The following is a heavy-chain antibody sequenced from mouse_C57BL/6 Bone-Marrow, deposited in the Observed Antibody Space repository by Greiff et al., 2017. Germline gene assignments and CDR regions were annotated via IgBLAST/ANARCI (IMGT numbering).Heavy chain of an antibody. CDR3: AKPVTTVVAAHWYFDV. V-gene: IGHV1-81*01. D-gene: IGHD1-1*01. CDR2: IYPRSGNT. J-gene: IGHJ1*03. CDR1: GYTFTSYG. Sequence: QVQLQQSGAELARPGASVKLSCKASGYTFTSYGISWVKQRTGQGLEWIGEIYPRSGNTYYNEKFKGKATLTADKSSSTAYIELRTPTSEDSAGYICAKPVTTVVAAHWYFDVWGTGTTVTVSA.